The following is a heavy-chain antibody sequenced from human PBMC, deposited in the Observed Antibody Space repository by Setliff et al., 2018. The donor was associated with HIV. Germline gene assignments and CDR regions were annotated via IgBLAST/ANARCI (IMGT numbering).Heavy chain of an antibody. Sequence: SETLSLTCTVSGGSVRGDPYYWSWIRKSAGKGLEWIGRIYATGGTNYNPSLKSRVTISLATSTNQFSLRLTSVTAADTAVYYCAREQWLRYFDDWGQGALVPVSS. CDR3: AREQWLRYFDD. J-gene: IGHJ4*02. CDR1: GGSVRGDPYY. V-gene: IGHV4-61*02. CDR2: IYATGGT. D-gene: IGHD5-12*01.